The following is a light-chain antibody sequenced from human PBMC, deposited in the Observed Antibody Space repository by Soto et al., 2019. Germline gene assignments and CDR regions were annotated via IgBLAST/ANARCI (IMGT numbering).Light chain of an antibody. CDR2: GAS. CDR3: QQYNNWPFT. J-gene: IGKJ3*01. V-gene: IGKV3-15*01. CDR1: QSVSSN. Sequence: EIVMTQSPATLSVSPGERATLSCRASQSVSSNLAWYQQKPGQAPRLLIYGASTRATGIPARFRGSGSGTEFTLTISSLQSEDFAVYYCQQYNNWPFTFGPGTKVDIK.